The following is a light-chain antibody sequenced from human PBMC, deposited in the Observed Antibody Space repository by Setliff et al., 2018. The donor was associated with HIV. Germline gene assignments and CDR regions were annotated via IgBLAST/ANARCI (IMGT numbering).Light chain of an antibody. CDR1: KLGSKF. V-gene: IGLV3-1*01. J-gene: IGLJ3*02. Sequence: SYELTQPPSVSVSPGQTANIICSGDKLGSKFASWYQQKPGQPPVLVIFKDNKRPSGIPERFSGSNSGNTATLTISGTQAVDEADYCCQAWDSDARVFGGGTKVTVL. CDR3: QAWDSDARV. CDR2: KDN.